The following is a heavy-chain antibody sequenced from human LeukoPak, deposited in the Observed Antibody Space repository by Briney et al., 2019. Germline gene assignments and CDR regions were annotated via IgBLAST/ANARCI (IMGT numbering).Heavy chain of an antibody. Sequence: SETLSLTCTVSGGSISSSSYYWGWIRQPPGKGLEWIGSIYYSGSTYYNPSLKSRVTMSVDKSKNQISLKLASLTAADTALYYCAGRGSSSGTFDIWGPGTFVTVSS. CDR2: IYYSGST. J-gene: IGHJ3*02. CDR1: GGSISSSSYY. V-gene: IGHV4-39*07. D-gene: IGHD2-2*01. CDR3: AGRGSSSGTFDI.